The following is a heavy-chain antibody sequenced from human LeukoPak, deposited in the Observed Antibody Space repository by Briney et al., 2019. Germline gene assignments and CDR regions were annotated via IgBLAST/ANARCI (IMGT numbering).Heavy chain of an antibody. CDR3: AKWGDYDVLTGYYVPDY. CDR2: ILGSGGST. Sequence: TGASLRLSCAASGFTFSNYAMSWVRQAPGKGLEWVSAILGSGGSTYYADSVKGRFTVPRDNSKSTLYLQMNSLRAEDTALYYCAKWGDYDVLTGYYVPDYWGQGTLVTVSS. D-gene: IGHD3-9*01. V-gene: IGHV3-23*01. CDR1: GFTFSNYA. J-gene: IGHJ4*02.